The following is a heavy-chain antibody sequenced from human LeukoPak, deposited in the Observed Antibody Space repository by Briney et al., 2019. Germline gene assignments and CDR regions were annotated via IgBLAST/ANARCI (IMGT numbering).Heavy chain of an antibody. V-gene: IGHV1-58*02. Sequence: ASVKVSCKASGFTFTGSAMQWVRQARGQRLEWIGWIVVGSGNTNYAQKFQERVTITRDMSTSTAYMELSSLRSEDTAVYYCAAAGIQLWPSGDYWGQGTLVTVSS. J-gene: IGHJ4*02. CDR1: GFTFTGSA. CDR2: IVVGSGNT. CDR3: AAAGIQLWPSGDY. D-gene: IGHD5-18*01.